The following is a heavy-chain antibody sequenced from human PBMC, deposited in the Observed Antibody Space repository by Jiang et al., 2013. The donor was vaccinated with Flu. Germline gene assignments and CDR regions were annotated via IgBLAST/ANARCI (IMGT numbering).Heavy chain of an antibody. D-gene: IGHD6-19*01. CDR3: ARGGSGWGWYNWFDP. V-gene: IGHV4-59*01. J-gene: IGHJ5*02. Sequence: KPSETLSLTCTVSGGSISSYYWSWIRQPPGKGLEWIGYIYYSGSTNYNPSLKSRVTISVDTSKNQFSLKLSSVTAADTAVYYCARGGSGWGWYNWFDPWGQGTLVTVSS. CDR2: IYYSGST. CDR1: GGSISSYY.